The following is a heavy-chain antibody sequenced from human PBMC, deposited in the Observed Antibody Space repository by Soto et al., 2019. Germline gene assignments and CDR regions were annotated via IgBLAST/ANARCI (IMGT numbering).Heavy chain of an antibody. CDR3: ARAIGPTLFDQ. CDR2: IGTAGDT. D-gene: IGHD3-3*01. J-gene: IGHJ4*02. CDR1: GFTFSSYD. Sequence: GSLRLSCSASGFTFSSYDMHWVRQGPGQVLEWVSAIGTAGDTNYAGSVKGRFTISRENAKNSLYLQMNSLRAGDTAIYFCARAIGPTLFDQWGQGTLVTVSS. V-gene: IGHV3-13*04.